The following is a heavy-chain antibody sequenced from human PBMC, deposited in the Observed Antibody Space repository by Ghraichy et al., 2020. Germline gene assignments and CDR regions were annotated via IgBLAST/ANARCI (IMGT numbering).Heavy chain of an antibody. D-gene: IGHD4-11*01. Sequence: SKTLSLTCTVSGGSISSSGYYWDWIRQPPGKGLDWIGSIYYSGITYYSPSLKSRVTISADTSKNQFSLNLSSVTAADTAVYYCARRAVTNFDYWGQGTLVTVSS. CDR2: IYYSGIT. J-gene: IGHJ4*02. V-gene: IGHV4-39*01. CDR3: ARRAVTNFDY. CDR1: GGSISSSGYY.